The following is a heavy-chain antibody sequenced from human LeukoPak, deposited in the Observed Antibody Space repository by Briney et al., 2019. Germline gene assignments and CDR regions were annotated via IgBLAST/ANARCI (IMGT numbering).Heavy chain of an antibody. J-gene: IGHJ4*02. CDR2: ISGSGGST. Sequence: GGSLRLSCAASGFTFSSYAMSWVRQAPGKGLEWVSAISGSGGSTYYADSVKGRFTISRDNSKNTLYLQMNSLRAEDTAVYYCANTQQLVRGYFDYWGQGTLVTVSS. V-gene: IGHV3-23*01. CDR1: GFTFSSYA. CDR3: ANTQQLVRGYFDY. D-gene: IGHD6-13*01.